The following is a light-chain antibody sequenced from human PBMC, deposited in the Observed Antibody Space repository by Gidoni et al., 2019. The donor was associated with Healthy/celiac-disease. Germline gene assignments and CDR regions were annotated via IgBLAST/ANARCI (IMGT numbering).Light chain of an antibody. CDR2: DVS. J-gene: IGLJ2*01. CDR3: CSYAGSYSGI. CDR1: SSDVGGYNY. Sequence: NISCTGTSSDVGGYNYVSWYQQHPGKAPKLMIYDVSKRPSGVPDRFSGSKSGNTASLTISGLQAEDEADYYCCSYAGSYSGIFGGGTKLTVL. V-gene: IGLV2-11*01.